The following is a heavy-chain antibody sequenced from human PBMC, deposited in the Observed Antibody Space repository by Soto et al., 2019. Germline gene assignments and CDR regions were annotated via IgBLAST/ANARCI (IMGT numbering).Heavy chain of an antibody. CDR2: ISSSSSTV. D-gene: IGHD2-2*03. CDR3: ARVDSYWYFDL. V-gene: IGHV3-48*01. Sequence: EVQVEESGGGLVQPGGSLRLACAASGFQFSSYSMNWVRQAPGKGLEWVSYISSSSSTVYYADSVKGRCTMSRDNAKKSLYLQMNSLRAEDTAVYYCARVDSYWYFDLWGRGTLVTVSS. CDR1: GFQFSSYS. J-gene: IGHJ2*01.